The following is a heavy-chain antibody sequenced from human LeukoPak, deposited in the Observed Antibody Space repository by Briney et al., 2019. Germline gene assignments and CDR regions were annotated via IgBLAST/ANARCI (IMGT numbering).Heavy chain of an antibody. Sequence: GASVKVSCKASGYTFYNYGISWMRQAPGQGLEWMGWISAYDGNTKYPQNLQGGVTVTTDTSTSTAYMELRSLRSDDTAVYYCARDEAYYYGSGSYDFDYWGQGTLVTVSS. J-gene: IGHJ4*02. V-gene: IGHV1-18*01. CDR1: GYTFYNYG. CDR3: ARDEAYYYGSGSYDFDY. CDR2: ISAYDGNT. D-gene: IGHD3-10*01.